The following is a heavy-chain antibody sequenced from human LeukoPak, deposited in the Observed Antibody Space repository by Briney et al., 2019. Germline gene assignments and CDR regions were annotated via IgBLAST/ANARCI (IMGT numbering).Heavy chain of an antibody. J-gene: IGHJ4*02. CDR3: ARARGGYYFDY. CDR1: GGSNSRGGYY. CDR2: IYYSGST. D-gene: IGHD3-16*01. V-gene: IGHV4-31*03. Sequence: SETLSLPCTVSGGSNSRGGYYWSWIRQHPGKGLEWIGYIYYSGSTYNNPSLKSRVTISLDTSKNQFSLKLSSVTAADTAVYYCARARGGYYFDYWGQGTLVTVSS.